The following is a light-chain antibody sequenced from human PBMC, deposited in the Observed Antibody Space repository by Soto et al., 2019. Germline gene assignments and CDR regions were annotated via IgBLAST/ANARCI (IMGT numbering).Light chain of an antibody. J-gene: IGKJ1*01. Sequence: ATPMTQSPSSLSASVGDTVTITCRASQGIRNELAWYQQAPGKAPKLLIYAASSVQSGVPSRFSGSGSDTGFILPISSLPPEDFATYYCLQDFDYPRTFGQGTKVEI. V-gene: IGKV1-6*01. CDR1: QGIRNE. CDR2: AAS. CDR3: LQDFDYPRT.